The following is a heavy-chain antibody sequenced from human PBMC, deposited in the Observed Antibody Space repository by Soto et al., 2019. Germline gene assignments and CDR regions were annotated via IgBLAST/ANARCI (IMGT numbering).Heavy chain of an antibody. CDR1: GYIFTNYD. CDR3: VREGTSHSHTSYYYSGMDV. J-gene: IGHJ6*02. CDR2: ISPYNGNT. D-gene: IGHD3-10*01. Sequence: QGQLVQSEAEVKKPGASVRVSCKASGYIFTNYDISWVRQAPGQGLEWMGWISPYNGNTNYARGLQGRITMTTDTSTNTAYMEVRSLRSDDTAVYYCVREGTSHSHTSYYYSGMDVWGQGTTVTVSS. V-gene: IGHV1-18*01.